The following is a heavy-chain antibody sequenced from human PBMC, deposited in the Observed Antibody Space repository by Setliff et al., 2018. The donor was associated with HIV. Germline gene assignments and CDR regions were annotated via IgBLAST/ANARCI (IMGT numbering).Heavy chain of an antibody. CDR1: GDYISSDDYY. CDR2: IHDNGKA. J-gene: IGHJ5*02. V-gene: IGHV4-39*01. D-gene: IGHD1-26*01. Sequence: PSETLSLTCTVSGDYISSDDYYWGWIRKAPGKGLEWMGFIHDNGKAFYDTALKSRLTMYADTSRTQFYLNLRSVTASDTAVYYCVRYRSKIDWFDPWGQGTLVTVSS. CDR3: VRYRSKIDWFDP.